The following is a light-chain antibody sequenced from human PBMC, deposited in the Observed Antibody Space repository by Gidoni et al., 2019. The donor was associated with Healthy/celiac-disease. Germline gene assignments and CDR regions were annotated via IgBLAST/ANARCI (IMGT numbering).Light chain of an antibody. V-gene: IGKV3-11*01. Sequence: EIVLTQTPATLSLSPGERATRSCRASQSVSSDLAWYQQKPGQAPRLLISYASNRATGIPARFSGSGSGTAFTLTISSLEPEDFAFYYCQRRSNCPTFGQGTKLEIK. CDR3: QRRSNCPT. J-gene: IGKJ2*01. CDR2: YAS. CDR1: QSVSSD.